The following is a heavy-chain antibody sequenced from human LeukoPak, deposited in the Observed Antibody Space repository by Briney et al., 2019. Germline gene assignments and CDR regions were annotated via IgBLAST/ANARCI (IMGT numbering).Heavy chain of an antibody. D-gene: IGHD3-3*01. J-gene: IGHJ4*02. Sequence: GGSLRLSCAASGFTFSSYSMNWVRQAPGKGLEWVSSISSSSSYIYYADSVKGRFTISRDNAKNSLYLQMNSLRAEDTAVYYCASGEGVGSKYDFWSGYRGHFDYWGQGTLVTVSS. CDR1: GFTFSSYS. CDR3: ASGEGVGSKYDFWSGYRGHFDY. V-gene: IGHV3-21*01. CDR2: ISSSSSYI.